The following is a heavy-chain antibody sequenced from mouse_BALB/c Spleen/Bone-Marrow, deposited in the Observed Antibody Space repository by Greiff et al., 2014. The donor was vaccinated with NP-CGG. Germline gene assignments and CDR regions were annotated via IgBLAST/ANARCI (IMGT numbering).Heavy chain of an antibody. V-gene: IGHV5-6*01. CDR1: GFTFSSYG. CDR2: ISSGGSYT. D-gene: IGHD1-1*01. Sequence: EVKLMESGGDLVKPGGSLKLSCAASGFTFSSYGMSWVRQTPDKRLEWVATISSGGSYTYYTDSVKGRFTISRDNAKNTLYLQMSILKSEDTAMYYCARPTTVVATGGSFDYWGQGTTLTVSS. J-gene: IGHJ2*01. CDR3: ARPTTVVATGGSFDY.